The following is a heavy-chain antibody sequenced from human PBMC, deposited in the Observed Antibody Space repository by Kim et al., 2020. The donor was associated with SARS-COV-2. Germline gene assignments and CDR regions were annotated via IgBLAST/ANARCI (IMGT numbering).Heavy chain of an antibody. D-gene: IGHD6-19*01. J-gene: IGHJ5*02. CDR2: ISGSGGST. CDR1: GFTFSSYA. Sequence: GGSLRLSCAASGFTFSSYAMSWVRQAPGKGLEWVSAISGSGGSTYYADSVKGRFTISSDNSKNTLYLQMNSLRAEDTAVYYCAKVSGIAVAGTNWFDPWGQGTLVTVSS. CDR3: AKVSGIAVAGTNWFDP. V-gene: IGHV3-23*01.